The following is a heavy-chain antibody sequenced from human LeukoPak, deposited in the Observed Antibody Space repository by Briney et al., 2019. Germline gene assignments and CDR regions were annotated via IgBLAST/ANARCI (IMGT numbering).Heavy chain of an antibody. D-gene: IGHD3-16*01. CDR3: ARRRERGASDAFAF. V-gene: IGHV3-74*01. CDR1: GSPFSSFW. CDR2: INSDGGST. Sequence: QPGGSLRPSCAASGSPFSSFWRYGVRQAPGMGRVWFSRINSDGGSTTYADSVKGRLTITRDNAKNTVYLQMNSLRAEDTAVYYCARRRERGASDAFAFWGQGTMVTVSS. J-gene: IGHJ3*01.